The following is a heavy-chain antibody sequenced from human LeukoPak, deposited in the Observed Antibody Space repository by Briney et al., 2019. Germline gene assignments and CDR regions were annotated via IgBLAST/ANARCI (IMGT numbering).Heavy chain of an antibody. CDR2: IYYSEST. D-gene: IGHD4-17*01. CDR3: VRRVLYGPRGGIGGAFDI. CDR1: GGSLSSSSYY. J-gene: IGHJ3*02. Sequence: SGTLSLTCTVSGGSLSSSSYYWGWIRQPPGKGLEWIVSIYYSESTYYNPSLKSRFTISVDTSKNQFSLKLSSVTAADTAVYYCVRRVLYGPRGGIGGAFDIWGQGRIVTVSS. V-gene: IGHV4-39*01.